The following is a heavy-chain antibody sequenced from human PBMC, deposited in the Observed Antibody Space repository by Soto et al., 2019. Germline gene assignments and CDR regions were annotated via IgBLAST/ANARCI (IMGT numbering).Heavy chain of an antibody. CDR3: ARGGLQNALDV. CDR2: VNNDGTDT. CDR1: GFTFSNYW. J-gene: IGHJ6*02. V-gene: IGHV3-74*03. Sequence: EVQLVESGGGLVQPGGSLRLSCAASGFTFSNYWMYWVRQAPGKGLVWVSRVNNDGTDTTHADSVKGRFTISRNNAENTLYLQMNSLRAEDKAVYYCARGGLQNALDVWGQGSTVTVSS. D-gene: IGHD2-21*01.